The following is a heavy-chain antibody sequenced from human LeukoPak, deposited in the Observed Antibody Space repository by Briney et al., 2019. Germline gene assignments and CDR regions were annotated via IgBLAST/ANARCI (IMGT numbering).Heavy chain of an antibody. CDR3: ARGGYSIAAAAPHAFDI. Sequence: SETLSLTCAVYGGSFSGYYWSWIRQPPGKGLEWIGEINHSGSTNYNPSLKSRVTISVDTSKNQFSLKLSSVTAADTAVYYCARGGYSIAAAAPHAFDIWGQGTMVTVSS. CDR1: GGSFSGYY. V-gene: IGHV4-34*01. CDR2: INHSGST. J-gene: IGHJ3*02. D-gene: IGHD6-13*01.